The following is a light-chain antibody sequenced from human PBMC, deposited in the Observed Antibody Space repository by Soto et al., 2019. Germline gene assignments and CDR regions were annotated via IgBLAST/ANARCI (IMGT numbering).Light chain of an antibody. Sequence: DIMMTQSPDSLAVSLGERATINCRSSQSVLYSSNNNNYLAWYQQKLGQPPKLLIYWASNRQSGVPDRFSGSGSGTDFTLTISSLQAEDVAVYYCQQYYSSPFTFGPGTKVDIK. CDR3: QQYYSSPFT. J-gene: IGKJ3*01. V-gene: IGKV4-1*01. CDR1: QSVLYSSNNNNY. CDR2: WAS.